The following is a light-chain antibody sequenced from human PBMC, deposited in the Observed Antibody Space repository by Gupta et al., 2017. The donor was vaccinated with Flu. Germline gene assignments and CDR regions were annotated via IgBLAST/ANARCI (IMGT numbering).Light chain of an antibody. J-gene: IGKJ1*01. CDR3: MQGSRWPWA. CDR1: QSLVYSDGNTY. CDR2: QVS. V-gene: IGKV2-30*01. Sequence: DVVMTQYPPSLPVTLGQPASISCRSSQSLVYSDGNTYLHWFQQRPGQSPRRLIYQVSHRESGVPDRVSGSGSGTDCTLKISRVEAEDVGVYYCMQGSRWPWAFGQGTKVEIK.